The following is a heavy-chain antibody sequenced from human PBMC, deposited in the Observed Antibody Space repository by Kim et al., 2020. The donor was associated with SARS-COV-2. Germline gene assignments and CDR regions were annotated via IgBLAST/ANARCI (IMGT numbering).Heavy chain of an antibody. V-gene: IGHV3-30*04. Sequence: GGSLRLSCAGSGFTLSDYSIHWVRQAPGEGLEWVALISYDGRKRDYADSVKGRFTISRDNSKNTVFLQMSSLRADDTALYYCARRDRSGYEDFDYWGQGTLVTVSS. CDR1: GFTLSDYS. D-gene: IGHD5-12*01. J-gene: IGHJ4*02. CDR2: ISYDGRKR. CDR3: ARRDRSGYEDFDY.